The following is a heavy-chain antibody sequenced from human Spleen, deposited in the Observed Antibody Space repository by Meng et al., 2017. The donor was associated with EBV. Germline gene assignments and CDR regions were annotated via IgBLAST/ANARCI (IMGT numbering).Heavy chain of an antibody. CDR1: GESVSSGRYY. CDR3: ARNLYSNSFFDY. J-gene: IGHJ4*02. D-gene: IGHD6-6*01. V-gene: IGHV4-61*01. Sequence: VQRQESGPGLVKPSETLSLTCTVSGESVSSGRYYWDWIRQSPGKGLEWIGYIYFTGATNYNPSLKSRVTISLDTSKNQFSLRLSSATAADTAVYYCARNLYSNSFFDYWGRGTLVTVSS. CDR2: IYFTGAT.